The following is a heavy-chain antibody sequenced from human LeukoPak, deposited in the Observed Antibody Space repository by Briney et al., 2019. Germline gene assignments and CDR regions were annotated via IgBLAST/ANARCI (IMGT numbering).Heavy chain of an antibody. CDR3: AREELMSNSSSSKFGWYFDL. V-gene: IGHV4-61*02. Sequence: PSETLSLTCTVSGGSISSGSYYWSCIRQPAGKGLECIGRIYTSGSTNYNPSLKSRVTISVDTSKNQFSLKLSSVTAADTAVYYCAREELMSNSSSSKFGWYFDLWGRGTLVTVSS. CDR1: GGSISSGSYY. J-gene: IGHJ2*01. D-gene: IGHD6-6*01. CDR2: IYTSGST.